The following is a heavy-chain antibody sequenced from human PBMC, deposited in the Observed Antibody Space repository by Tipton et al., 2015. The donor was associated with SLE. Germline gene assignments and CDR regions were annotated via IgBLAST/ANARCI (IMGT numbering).Heavy chain of an antibody. CDR1: TYSISNGHY. CDR2: VYHTGNT. J-gene: IGHJ4*02. D-gene: IGHD3-10*01. V-gene: IGHV4-38-2*01. CDR3: AKNSGSYYFDD. Sequence: TLSLTCSVSTYSISNGHYWAWVRQPPGKGLEWMGTVYHTGNTYYNPSLKSRVTMSVDTSKNQFSLKLNSVTAADTAVYYCAKNSGSYYFDDWGQGTLVTVSS.